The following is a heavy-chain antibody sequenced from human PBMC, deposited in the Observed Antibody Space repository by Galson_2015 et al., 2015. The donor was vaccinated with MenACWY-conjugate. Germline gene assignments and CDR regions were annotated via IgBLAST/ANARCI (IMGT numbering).Heavy chain of an antibody. V-gene: IGHV4-39*01. J-gene: IGHJ4*02. CDR1: GGSISSDNFY. D-gene: IGHD3-22*01. CDR2: IYYSGNT. Sequence: SETLSLTCTVSGGSISSDNFYWGWIRQPPGKGLEWIGTIYYSGNTYYNPSLKSRVIVSVDTSRNQFSLNLHSVTAADTAVYFCATYYYDVVGGGFWGQGTLVTVSS. CDR3: ATYYYDVVGGGF.